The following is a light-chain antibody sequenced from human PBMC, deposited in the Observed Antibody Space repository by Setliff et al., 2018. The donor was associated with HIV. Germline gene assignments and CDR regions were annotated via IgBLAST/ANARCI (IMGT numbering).Light chain of an antibody. CDR1: SSDVGGYNW. V-gene: IGLV2-14*01. J-gene: IGLJ1*01. CDR3: TSYTRDNTITRV. CDR2: EVS. Sequence: QSALTQPASVSGSPGQSITISCPGTSSDVGGYNWVSWYQQHPGKAPKLMIYEVSNRPSGVSNRFSGSKSGSTASLTISGLQAEDEADYYCTSYTRDNTITRVFGTGTKVTVL.